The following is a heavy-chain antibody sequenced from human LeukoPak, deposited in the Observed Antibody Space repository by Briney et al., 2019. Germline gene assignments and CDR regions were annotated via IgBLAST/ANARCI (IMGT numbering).Heavy chain of an antibody. Sequence: GGSLRLSCAGSGFTFSSYTMNWVRQAPGKGLEWVSSISSTSSYMYYADSVRGRFTISRDNAKNSLYLQMNSLRAEDTAVYYCARLYDGSAYHADHFDYWGQGTLVIVSS. CDR3: ARLYDGSAYHADHFDY. CDR1: GFTFSSYT. J-gene: IGHJ4*02. D-gene: IGHD3-22*01. CDR2: ISSTSSYM. V-gene: IGHV3-21*01.